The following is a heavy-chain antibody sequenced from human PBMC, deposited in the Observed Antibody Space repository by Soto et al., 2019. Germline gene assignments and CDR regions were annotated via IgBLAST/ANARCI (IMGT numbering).Heavy chain of an antibody. CDR1: GGSLSSTVFY. V-gene: IGHV4-39*01. Sequence: SETLSLTCTVSGGSLSSTVFYWDWIRQPPGKGLEWIGSISYSGSIYYNPSLKSRVTISVDTSNNQFSLKLSSVTAADTAVYYCARHTLNIVVVPARNWFDPWGQGTLVTVSS. CDR3: ARHTLNIVVVPARNWFDP. J-gene: IGHJ5*02. D-gene: IGHD2-2*01. CDR2: ISYSGSI.